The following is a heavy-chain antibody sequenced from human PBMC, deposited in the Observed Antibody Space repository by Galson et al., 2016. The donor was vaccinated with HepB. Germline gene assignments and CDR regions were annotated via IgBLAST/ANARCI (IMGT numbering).Heavy chain of an antibody. CDR3: ARGMNFYYDGLAV. V-gene: IGHV3-7*01. J-gene: IGHJ6*02. Sequence: SLRLSCAASKFSLTSFWMTWVRQAPGKGLEWLANINVDGNEKYYVDSVEGRFTISRDNAKNSVYLQMNALRGEDTAVYYCARGMNFYYDGLAVWGQGTSVTVSS. CDR1: KFSLTSFW. CDR2: INVDGNEK.